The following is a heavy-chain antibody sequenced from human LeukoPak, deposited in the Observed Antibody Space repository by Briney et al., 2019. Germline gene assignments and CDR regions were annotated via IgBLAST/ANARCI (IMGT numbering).Heavy chain of an antibody. D-gene: IGHD3-3*01. J-gene: IGHJ3*02. CDR1: GGSFSGYY. CDR3: ARETFGVPRGAFDI. V-gene: IGHV4-34*01. CDR2: INHSGST. Sequence: SETLSLTCAVYGGSFSGYYWTWIRQPPGKGLEWIGEINHSGSTNYNPSLKSRVTISVDTSKNQFSLKLSSVTAADTAVYYCARETFGVPRGAFDIWGQGTMVTVSS.